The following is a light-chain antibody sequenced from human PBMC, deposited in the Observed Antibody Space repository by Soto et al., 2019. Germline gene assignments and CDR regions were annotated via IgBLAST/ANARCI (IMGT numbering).Light chain of an antibody. J-gene: IGKJ4*01. CDR2: DAS. V-gene: IGKV1-5*01. CDR1: QSITTF. CDR3: QQYSTYPLT. Sequence: DIQMTKSPSNLSASVGDSVTITCRASQSITTFLAWYQQKPGKAPQILIYDASKLEPGVPSRLSGGGSGTEFTLTISSLQPDDFATYYCQQYSTYPLTFGGGTKVDIK.